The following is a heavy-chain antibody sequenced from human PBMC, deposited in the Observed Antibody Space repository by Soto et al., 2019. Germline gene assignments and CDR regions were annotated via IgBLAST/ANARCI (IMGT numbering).Heavy chain of an antibody. CDR1: GFIFRSYG. V-gene: IGHV3-30*18. Sequence: QVQLVESGGGVVQPGRSLRLSCAASGFIFRSYGMHWVRQAPGKGLEWVAVISYDGRNKYYADSVKGRFTISRDNSKNTLYLQMDSLTAEDTAVYYCTKDPYFDYWGQGSLVTVSS. J-gene: IGHJ4*02. CDR2: ISYDGRNK. CDR3: TKDPYFDY.